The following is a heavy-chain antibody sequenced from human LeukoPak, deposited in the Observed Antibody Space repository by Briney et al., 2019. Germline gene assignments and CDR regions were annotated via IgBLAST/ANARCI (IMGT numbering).Heavy chain of an antibody. CDR1: GYTFTSYD. CDR2: MNPNSGNT. D-gene: IGHD6-13*01. Sequence: ASVKVFCKASGYTFTSYDINWVRQATGQGLEWMGWMNPNSGNTGYAQKFQGRVTMTRNTSISTAYMELSSLRSEDTAVYYCARAGYSSSWADYWGQGTLVTVSS. J-gene: IGHJ4*02. V-gene: IGHV1-8*01. CDR3: ARAGYSSSWADY.